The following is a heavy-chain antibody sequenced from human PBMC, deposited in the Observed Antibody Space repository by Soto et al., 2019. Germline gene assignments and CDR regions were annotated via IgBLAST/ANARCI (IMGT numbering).Heavy chain of an antibody. CDR2: IGPESGAT. CDR3: GRGRSGQLVVSY. J-gene: IGHJ4*02. D-gene: IGHD1-26*01. Sequence: ASVKVSCKASGYTFTGHYIHWVRQAPEQGPEWMGEIGPESGATRYAQKFQGRVTMSRDTSITTVYMELNNLSPDDTAVYYCGRGRSGQLVVSYWGKGTPVTVSS. CDR1: GYTFTGHY. V-gene: IGHV1-2*02.